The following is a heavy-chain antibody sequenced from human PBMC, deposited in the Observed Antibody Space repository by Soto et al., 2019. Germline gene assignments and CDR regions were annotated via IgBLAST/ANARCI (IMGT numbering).Heavy chain of an antibody. CDR2: IIPISGRT. D-gene: IGHD5-12*01. J-gene: IGHJ4*02. CDR1: GGTFSSLG. V-gene: IGHV1-69*01. CDR3: ATRGTQGRWLEFADY. Sequence: QVQLVQSGAEVKRPGSSVKVSCEASGGTFSSLGFTWVRQARGQGLEWMGGIIPISGRTTFAPKFLGRVTITADESTRTTCMELTALTSDDTAIYYCATRGTQGRWLEFADYWGQGTLVTVSS.